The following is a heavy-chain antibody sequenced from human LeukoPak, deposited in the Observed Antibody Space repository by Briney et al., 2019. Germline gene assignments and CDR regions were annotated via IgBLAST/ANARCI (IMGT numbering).Heavy chain of an antibody. J-gene: IGHJ6*03. V-gene: IGHV4-4*09. CDR3: ASLDNECSSTSCYSYYYYMDV. CDR2: IYTSGST. Sequence: SETLSLTCTVSGGSISSYYWSWIRQPPGKGLEWIGYIYTSGSTNYNPSLKSRVTISVDTSKNQFSLKLSSVTATDTAVYYCASLDNECSSTSCYSYYYYMDVWGKGTTVTVSS. D-gene: IGHD2-2*01. CDR1: GGSISSYY.